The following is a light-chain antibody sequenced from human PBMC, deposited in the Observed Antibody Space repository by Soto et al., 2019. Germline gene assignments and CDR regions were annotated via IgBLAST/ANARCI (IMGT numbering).Light chain of an antibody. V-gene: IGKV3-11*01. Sequence: EIVLTQSPATLSLSPGERATLSCRASLSLSSYLAWYQQKPGQAPRLLIYDAFKKATGIPARFSGSGSGTDFTLTISILEPEDFAVYYCLQGSNWMYTFGRGTKLEIK. CDR3: LQGSNWMYT. CDR2: DAF. J-gene: IGKJ2*01. CDR1: LSLSSY.